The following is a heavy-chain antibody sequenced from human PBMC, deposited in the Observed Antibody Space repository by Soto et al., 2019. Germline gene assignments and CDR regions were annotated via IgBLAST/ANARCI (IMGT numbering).Heavy chain of an antibody. CDR2: IIPIFGTA. CDR1: GYTFTSYA. V-gene: IGHV1-69*13. D-gene: IGHD3-10*01. Sequence: GASVKVSCKAFGYTFTSYAMHWVRPAPGQRLEWMGWIIPIFGTANYAQKFQGRVTITADESTSTAYMELSSLRSEDTAVYYCATYGSGSYFTQGCCVYFDYWGQGTLVTSPQ. CDR3: ATYGSGSYFTQGCCVYFDY. J-gene: IGHJ4*02.